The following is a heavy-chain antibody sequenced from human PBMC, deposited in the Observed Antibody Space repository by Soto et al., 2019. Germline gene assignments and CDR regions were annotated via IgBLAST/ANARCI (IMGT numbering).Heavy chain of an antibody. CDR2: TYYRSRWYN. J-gene: IGHJ6*03. CDR3: AGTTSHQWYYMDV. V-gene: IGHV6-1*01. CDR1: GDSVSSNSAA. Sequence: QVQLQESGPGLVKPSQTLSLTCAISGDSVSSNSAAWNWIRLSSSRGLEWLARTYYRSRWYNDYAVSMRSRTTVNPDTSKNQFSLQLTSVTPEDTAVYYCAGTTSHQWYYMDVWGKGTTVTVSS. D-gene: IGHD1-7*01.